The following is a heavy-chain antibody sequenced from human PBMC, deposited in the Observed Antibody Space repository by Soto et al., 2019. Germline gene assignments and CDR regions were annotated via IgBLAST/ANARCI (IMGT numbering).Heavy chain of an antibody. CDR2: IYYSGST. CDR3: ARAQWVTAKAPWDYFDY. Sequence: SETLSLTCTVSGGSISSGVYYWSWIRQHPGKGLEWIGYIYYSGSTYYNPSLKSRVTISVDTSKNQFSLKLSSVTAADTAVYYCARAQWVTAKAPWDYFDYWGQGTLVTVSS. V-gene: IGHV4-31*03. CDR1: GGSISSGVYY. D-gene: IGHD2-21*02. J-gene: IGHJ4*02.